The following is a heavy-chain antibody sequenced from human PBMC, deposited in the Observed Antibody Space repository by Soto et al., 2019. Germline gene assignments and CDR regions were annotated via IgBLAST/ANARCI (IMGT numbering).Heavy chain of an antibody. D-gene: IGHD6-19*01. CDR1: GYSVTISL. CDR2: IYPGDSDT. Sequence: SLKISCAGCGYSVTISLIGLVRQMPGKGLEWMGIIYPGDSDTRYSPSFQGQVTISADKSISTAYLQWSSLKASDTAMYYCASRLEQTDAFDIWGQGTMVTVSS. CDR3: ASRLEQTDAFDI. J-gene: IGHJ3*02. V-gene: IGHV5-51*01.